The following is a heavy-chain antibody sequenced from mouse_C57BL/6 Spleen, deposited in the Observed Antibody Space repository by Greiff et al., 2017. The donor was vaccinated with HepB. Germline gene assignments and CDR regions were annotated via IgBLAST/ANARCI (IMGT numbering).Heavy chain of an antibody. J-gene: IGHJ3*01. V-gene: IGHV5-4*03. CDR1: GFTFSSYA. CDR3: ARVDGYYQAWFAY. D-gene: IGHD2-3*01. Sequence: EVMLVESGGGLVKPGGSLKLSCAASGFTFSSYAMSWVRQTPEKRLEWVATISDGGSYTYYPDNVKGRFTISRDNAKNNLYLQMSHLKSEDTAMYYCARVDGYYQAWFAYWGQGTLVTVSA. CDR2: ISDGGSYT.